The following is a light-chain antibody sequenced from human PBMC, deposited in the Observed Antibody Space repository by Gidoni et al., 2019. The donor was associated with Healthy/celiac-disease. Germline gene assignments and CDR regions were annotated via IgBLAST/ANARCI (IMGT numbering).Light chain of an antibody. J-gene: IGLJ1*01. CDR3: LLSYSGARLYV. V-gene: IGLV7-46*01. Sequence: QAVFTQEPSLTLSPGDTVTLTCGSSTGAVTSGHYPYWFQQKPGQAPRTLIYDTRNKHSWTPARFSGSLLGGKAALTLSGAQPEDEAEYYCLLSYSGARLYVFGTGTKVTVL. CDR1: TGAVTSGHY. CDR2: DTR.